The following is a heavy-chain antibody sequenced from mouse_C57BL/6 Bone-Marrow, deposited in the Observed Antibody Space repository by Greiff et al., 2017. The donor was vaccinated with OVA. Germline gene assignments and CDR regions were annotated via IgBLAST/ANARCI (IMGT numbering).Heavy chain of an antibody. V-gene: IGHV1-81*01. CDR2: IYPRSGNT. J-gene: IGHJ3*01. D-gene: IGHD3-2*02. CDR3: ARKGYSSGYVWFAY. CDR1: GYTFTSYG. Sequence: VQLQQSGAELARPGASVKLSCKASGYTFTSYGISWVKQRTGQGLEWIGEIYPRSGNTYYNEKFKGKATLTADKSSSTAYMELRSLTSEDSAVYFCARKGYSSGYVWFAYWGQGTLVTVSA.